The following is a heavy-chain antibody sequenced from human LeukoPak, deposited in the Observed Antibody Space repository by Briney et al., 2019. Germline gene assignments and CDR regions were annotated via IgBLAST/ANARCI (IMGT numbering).Heavy chain of an antibody. Sequence: SETLSLTCTVSGGSISSYYWSWIRQPAGKGLEWIGRIYTSGSTNYNASLKSRVSMSADTSKNLFSLKLSSVTAADTAVFYCARENSGSYREFDYWGQGTLVTVSS. CDR1: GGSISSYY. CDR2: IYTSGST. D-gene: IGHD1-26*01. CDR3: ARENSGSYREFDY. J-gene: IGHJ4*02. V-gene: IGHV4-4*07.